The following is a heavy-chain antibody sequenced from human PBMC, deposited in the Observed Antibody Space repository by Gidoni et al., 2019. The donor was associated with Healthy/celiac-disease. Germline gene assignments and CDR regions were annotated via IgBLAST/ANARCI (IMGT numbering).Heavy chain of an antibody. CDR2: INSDGSST. CDR3: ARDQPYSDFLTGYTTFYYYMDV. D-gene: IGHD3-9*01. CDR1: GFTFSSHG. J-gene: IGHJ6*03. Sequence: LELVESGGGLVQPGGSLRLSCAASGFTFSSHGMARVRQAPGKGLVLVSRINSDGSSTSYADSVKGRFTISRDNAKNTLYLHMNSLRAEDTAVYYCARDQPYSDFLTGYTTFYYYMDVWGKGTTVTVSS. V-gene: IGHV3-74*01.